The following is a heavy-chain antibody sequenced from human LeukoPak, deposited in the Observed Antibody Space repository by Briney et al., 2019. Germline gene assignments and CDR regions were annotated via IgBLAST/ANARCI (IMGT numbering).Heavy chain of an antibody. D-gene: IGHD3-10*01. Sequence: GGSLRLSCAASGFTFSSSWMSWIRQAPGKGLEWVANLNQDGGEKYYVDSVKGRFTISRDNAKNSLYLQMNSLRAEDTAVYFCANGDNCDYWGQGTLVTVSS. CDR3: ANGDNCDY. J-gene: IGHJ4*02. CDR2: LNQDGGEK. V-gene: IGHV3-7*03. CDR1: GFTFSSSW.